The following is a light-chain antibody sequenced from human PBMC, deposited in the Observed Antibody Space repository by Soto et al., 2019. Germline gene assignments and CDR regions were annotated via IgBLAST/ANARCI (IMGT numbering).Light chain of an antibody. CDR1: SSDVGSYNF. CDR3: AAWDDSLNGLYV. CDR2: EGT. Sequence: QSALTQPASVSGSPGQSITISCTGTSSDVGSYNFVSWYQQYPGKVPKLVIYEGTKRPSGVSNRFSGSKSGTSASLAISGLQSEDEADYYCAAWDDSLNGLYVFGTGTKVTVL. V-gene: IGLV2-14*02. J-gene: IGLJ1*01.